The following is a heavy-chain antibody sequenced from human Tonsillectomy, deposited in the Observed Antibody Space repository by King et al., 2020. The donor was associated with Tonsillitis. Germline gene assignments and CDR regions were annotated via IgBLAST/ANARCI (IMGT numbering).Heavy chain of an antibody. CDR3: ARGGIGAADNAFDV. CDR1: GFTFNTCA. V-gene: IGHV3-30*09. CDR2: VSFDGSNE. J-gene: IGHJ3*01. Sequence: VQLVESGGGVVQPGRSLRLSCAASGFTFNTCAMNWVRQAPGKGLEWVAVVSFDGSNEYYADSVEGRFAISRDNSKNTLYLQMNSLTTEDTAVYYCARGGIGAADNAFDVWGQGTVVTVSS. D-gene: IGHD6-13*01.